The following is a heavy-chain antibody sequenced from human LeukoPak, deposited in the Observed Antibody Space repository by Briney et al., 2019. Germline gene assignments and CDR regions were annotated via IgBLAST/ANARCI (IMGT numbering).Heavy chain of an antibody. CDR1: GFIFSDHD. J-gene: IGHJ4*02. Sequence: PGGSLRLSCAASGFIFSDHDMDWIRQAPGKGLEWISYISRSSTTKYYADSVKGRFTISRDNADNSLYLQLNSLRAEDTAVYYCAREGRGYYGDFDYWGQGTLLSVSS. CDR3: AREGRGYYGDFDY. D-gene: IGHD3-22*01. CDR2: ISRSSTTK. V-gene: IGHV3-11*01.